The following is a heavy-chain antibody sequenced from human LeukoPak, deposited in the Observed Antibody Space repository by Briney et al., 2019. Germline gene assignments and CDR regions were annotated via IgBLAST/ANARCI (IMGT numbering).Heavy chain of an antibody. CDR1: GFTVSSNY. D-gene: IGHD3-10*01. CDR2: IYSGGST. J-gene: IGHJ4*02. Sequence: PGGSLRLSCAATGFTVSSNYMSWVRQAPGKGLEWVSVIYSGGSTYYADSVKGRFTISRDNSKNTLYLQMNSLRAEDTAVYYCARGRQRYGSGSYFDYWGQGTLVTVCS. CDR3: ARGRQRYGSGSYFDY. V-gene: IGHV3-53*01.